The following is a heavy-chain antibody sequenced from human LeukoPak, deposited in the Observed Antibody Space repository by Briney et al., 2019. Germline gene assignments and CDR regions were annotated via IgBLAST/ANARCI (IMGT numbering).Heavy chain of an antibody. V-gene: IGHV3-30-3*01. J-gene: IGHJ4*02. D-gene: IGHD3-9*01. CDR1: GFTFSTYA. Sequence: GGSLRLSCAASGFTFSTYAMHWVRQAPGKGLEWVAFISYDGSKYCYPDSVRGRFTISRDNSKNTVYMQMNSLRAEDTAVYYCAKGGLRYFDWPDYWGQGTLVTVSS. CDR3: AKGGLRYFDWPDY. CDR2: ISYDGSKY.